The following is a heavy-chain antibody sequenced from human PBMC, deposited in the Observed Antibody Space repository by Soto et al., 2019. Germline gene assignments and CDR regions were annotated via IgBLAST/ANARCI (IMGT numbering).Heavy chain of an antibody. J-gene: IGHJ4*02. CDR2: IYWDDDK. V-gene: IGHV2-5*02. Sequence: QITLKESGPTRVKPTQTLTLACTFSGFSLSSSGVGVGWIRQPPGKALEQLALIYWDDDKRYSPSLKRKLTITKTTPKNQVVLTLTTMDPVDTATYYCAHRAELQGNWDGGYVDFWGQGALVTVSS. CDR1: GFSLSSSGVG. CDR3: AHRAELQGNWDGGYVDF. D-gene: IGHD1-1*01.